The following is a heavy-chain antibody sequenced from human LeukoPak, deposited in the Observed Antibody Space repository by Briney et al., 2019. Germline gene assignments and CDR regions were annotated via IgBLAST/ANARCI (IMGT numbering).Heavy chain of an antibody. J-gene: IGHJ6*03. D-gene: IGHD3-3*02. CDR2: SGST. V-gene: IGHV4-38-2*02. CDR1: GYSISSGYY. CDR3: ARGKLGYYYYHMDA. Sequence: SETLSLTCTVSGYSISSGYYWGWVRQPPGKGLEWIGSGSTYYNPSLKSRVTISVDTSKNQFSLKLSSVTAADTAVYYCARGKLGYYYYHMDAWGKGTTVTVSS.